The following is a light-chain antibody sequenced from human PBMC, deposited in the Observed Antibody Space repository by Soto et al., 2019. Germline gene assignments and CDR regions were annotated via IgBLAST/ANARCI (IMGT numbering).Light chain of an antibody. J-gene: IGLJ1*01. V-gene: IGLV2-11*01. CDR1: SSDVGGYNY. Sequence: QSALTQPPSVSGSPGQSVTISCTGTSSDVGGYNYVSWYQQHPGKAPKLILYDVTERPSGVPDRFSGSKSGNTASLTISGLQAEDEADSPCCSYAGSYFFVFGTGTKLTVL. CDR3: CSYAGSYFFV. CDR2: DVT.